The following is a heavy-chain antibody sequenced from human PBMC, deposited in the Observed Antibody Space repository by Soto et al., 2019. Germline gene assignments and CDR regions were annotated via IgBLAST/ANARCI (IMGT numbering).Heavy chain of an antibody. CDR3: VTDVQLMVYAWLFDY. CDR2: ISGSGGST. CDR1: GSTFSSYA. J-gene: IGHJ4*02. D-gene: IGHD2-8*01. V-gene: IGHV3-23*01. Sequence: EVQLLESGGGLVQPGGSLRLSCAASGSTFSSYAMSWVRQAPGKGLEWVSAISGSGGSTYYADSVKGRFTISRDNSKNTVYLQMNSRRAEDSPVYYCVTDVQLMVYAWLFDYWGQGTLVTVSS.